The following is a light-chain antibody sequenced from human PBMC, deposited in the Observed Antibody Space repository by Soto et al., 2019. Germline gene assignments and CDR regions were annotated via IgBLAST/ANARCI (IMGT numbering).Light chain of an antibody. CDR2: EVS. CDR3: SSYTSSRAYV. Sequence: QSALTQPASVSGSPGQSITISCTGTSSDVGGYNYVSWYQQQSGKAPKLMIHEVSNRPSGVSNPFSGSKSGNTASLTISGLQAEDEADYYCSSYTSSRAYVFGIGTKATVL. V-gene: IGLV2-14*01. J-gene: IGLJ1*01. CDR1: SSDVGGYNY.